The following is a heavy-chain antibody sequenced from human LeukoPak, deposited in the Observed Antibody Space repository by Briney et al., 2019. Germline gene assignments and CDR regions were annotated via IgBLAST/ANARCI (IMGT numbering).Heavy chain of an antibody. J-gene: IGHJ4*02. Sequence: GGSLRLSCAASGFTFSGYWMTWVRQAPGKGLEWVAFISYDGSIKYYADSVKGRFTISRDNSQNTLDLQMNSLRAEDTAVYYCARDLSERYSTDYWGQGTLVTVSS. V-gene: IGHV3-30*03. CDR3: ARDLSERYSTDY. CDR1: GFTFSGYW. CDR2: ISYDGSIK. D-gene: IGHD1-26*01.